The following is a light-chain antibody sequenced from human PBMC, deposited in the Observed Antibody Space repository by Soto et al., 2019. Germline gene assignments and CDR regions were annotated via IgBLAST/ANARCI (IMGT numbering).Light chain of an antibody. CDR3: QHAGRPLLT. J-gene: IGKJ5*01. CDR2: GAS. CDR1: QSVSSNY. V-gene: IGKV3-20*01. Sequence: FTQAACTLYPYATERATHSYRASQSVSSNYLAWYQQKPGQAPRLLIYGASSRATGIPDRFSGSGSGTDFTLTISRLEPEDFAVYYCQHAGRPLLTFGEGTRPEFK.